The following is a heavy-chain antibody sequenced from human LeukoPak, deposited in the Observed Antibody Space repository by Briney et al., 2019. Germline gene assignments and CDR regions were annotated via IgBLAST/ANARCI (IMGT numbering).Heavy chain of an antibody. CDR2: ISAYNGNT. CDR3: ARDQYCSGGSCHDAFDI. Sequence: ASVKVSCKASGYTFTNYGISWVRQAPGQGLEWMGWISAYNGNTNYAQKFQGRVTMTTDTSTSTAYMELRSLRSEDTAVYYCARDQYCSGGSCHDAFDIWGQGTMVTVSS. V-gene: IGHV1-18*01. J-gene: IGHJ3*02. CDR1: GYTFTNYG. D-gene: IGHD2-15*01.